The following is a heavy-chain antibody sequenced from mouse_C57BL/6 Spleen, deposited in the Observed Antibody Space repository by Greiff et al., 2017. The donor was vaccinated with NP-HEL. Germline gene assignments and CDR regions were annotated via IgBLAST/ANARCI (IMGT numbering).Heavy chain of an antibody. D-gene: IGHD1-1*01. V-gene: IGHV1-61*01. CDR3: ASSPYYYGTPFAY. CDR1: GYTFTSYW. CDR2: IYPSDSET. Sequence: QVQLQQPGAELVRPGSSVKLSCKASGYTFTSYWMDWVKQRPGQGLEWIGNIYPSDSETHYNQKFKDKATLTVDKSSSTAYMQLSSLTSEDSAVYYCASSPYYYGTPFAYWGQGTLVTVSA. J-gene: IGHJ3*01.